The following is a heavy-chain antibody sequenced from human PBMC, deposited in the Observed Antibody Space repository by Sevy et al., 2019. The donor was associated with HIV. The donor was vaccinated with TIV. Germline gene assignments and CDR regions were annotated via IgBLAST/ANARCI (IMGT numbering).Heavy chain of an antibody. J-gene: IGHJ3*02. CDR3: AKDLIGYGSGSPLNDAFDI. CDR2: ISGSGGST. Sequence: GGSLRLSCAASGFTFSSYAMSWVRQAPGKGLEWVSAISGSGGSTYYADSVKGRFTISRDNSKNTLYLQMNSLRAEDTAVYYCAKDLIGYGSGSPLNDAFDIWGQGTMVTVSS. V-gene: IGHV3-23*01. CDR1: GFTFSSYA. D-gene: IGHD3-10*01.